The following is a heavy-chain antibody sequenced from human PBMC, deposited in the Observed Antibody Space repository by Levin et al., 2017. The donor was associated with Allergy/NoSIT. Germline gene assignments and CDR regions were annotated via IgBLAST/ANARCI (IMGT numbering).Heavy chain of an antibody. V-gene: IGHV1-69*01. CDR2: IVPVFGST. D-gene: IGHD5-18*01. CDR1: GCTFRHYA. Sequence: KISCKASGCTFRHYALSWVRQAPGQGFEWMGGIVPVFGSTNYAQTFHGRVTITADESTSTANMELSSLRSDDTAVYYCETRSGCSYGHYCFDYWGQGTLVTVSS. CDR3: ETRSGCSYGHYCFDY. J-gene: IGHJ4*02.